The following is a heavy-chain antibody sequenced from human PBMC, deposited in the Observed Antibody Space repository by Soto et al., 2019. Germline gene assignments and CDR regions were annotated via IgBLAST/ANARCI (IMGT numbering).Heavy chain of an antibody. J-gene: IGHJ6*02. V-gene: IGHV3-48*02. CDR2: ISSSSSTI. CDR1: GFTFSSYS. D-gene: IGHD5-18*01. CDR3: ARCASEDVYSDGYLFNYGMDV. Sequence: PVGSLRLSCAASGFTFSSYSMNWVRQAPGKGLEWVSYISSSSSTIYYADSVKGRFTISRDNAKNSLYLQMNSLRDEDTAVYYCARCASEDVYSDGYLFNYGMDVWGQGTTVTVSS.